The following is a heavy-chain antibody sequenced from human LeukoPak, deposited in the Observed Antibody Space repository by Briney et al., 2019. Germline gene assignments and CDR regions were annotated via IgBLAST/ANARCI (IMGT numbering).Heavy chain of an antibody. CDR2: MNPNSGNT. CDR1: GYTFTSYD. CDR3: ARAQNVLRYFDSLFRSYYFDY. D-gene: IGHD3-9*01. Sequence: ASVKVSCKASGYTFTSYDINWVRQAPGQGLEWMGWMNPNSGNTGYAQKFQGRVTMTRNTSISTAYMELSSLRSEDTAVYYCARAQNVLRYFDSLFRSYYFDYWGQGTLVTVSS. V-gene: IGHV1-8*01. J-gene: IGHJ4*02.